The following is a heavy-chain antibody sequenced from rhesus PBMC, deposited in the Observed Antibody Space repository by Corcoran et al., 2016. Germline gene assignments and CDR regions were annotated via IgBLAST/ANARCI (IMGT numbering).Heavy chain of an antibody. CDR1: GVPISSYW. CDR3: ATGGFSTYRDN. Sequence: QVQLRESGPGLVKPSETLSLTCAVFGVPISSYWWAWIRQPPGKGLEWIGDIDGKGSGTHYNPSLKSRVIISKDASKNQFSLRMTSLTVADTAIYYCATGGFSTYRDNWGQGVLVTVSS. CDR2: IDGKGSGT. V-gene: IGHV4-80*01. D-gene: IGHD2-15*01. J-gene: IGHJ4*01.